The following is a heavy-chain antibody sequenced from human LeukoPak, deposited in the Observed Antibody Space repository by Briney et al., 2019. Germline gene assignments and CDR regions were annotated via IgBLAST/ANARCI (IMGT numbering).Heavy chain of an antibody. V-gene: IGHV4-4*07. Sequence: SETLSLTCTVSGGSISSYYWSWIRQPAGKGLEWIGRIYTSGSTNYNPSLKSRVTMSVDTSKNQFSLKLSSVTAADTAVYYCARGLKRITMVRGVIGGYYFDYWGQGTLVTVSS. D-gene: IGHD3-10*01. CDR3: ARGLKRITMVRGVIGGYYFDY. CDR2: IYTSGST. J-gene: IGHJ4*02. CDR1: GGSISSYY.